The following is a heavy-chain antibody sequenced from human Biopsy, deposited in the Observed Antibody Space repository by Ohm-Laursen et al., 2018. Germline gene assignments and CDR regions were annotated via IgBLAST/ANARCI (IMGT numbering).Heavy chain of an antibody. CDR1: GGSTNGGSYY. Sequence: PSETLSLTCTVSGGSTNGGSYYWSWLRQPPGKGLEWIGYIYYSGNTHYNPSLKCRVTMSIDTSKNQFSLRLSSVTSADTAVYYCAREDYYTWFDPWGQGTLVTVSS. J-gene: IGHJ5*02. V-gene: IGHV4-61*01. CDR3: AREDYYTWFDP. CDR2: IYYSGNT. D-gene: IGHD2/OR15-2a*01.